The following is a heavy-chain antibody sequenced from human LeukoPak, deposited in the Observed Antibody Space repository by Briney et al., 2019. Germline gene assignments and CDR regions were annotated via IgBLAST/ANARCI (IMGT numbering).Heavy chain of an antibody. D-gene: IGHD3-22*01. Sequence: SETLSLTCTVSGGSSSSYYWSWIRQPPGKGLEWIGYIYYSGSTNYNPSLKSRVTISVDTSKNQFSLKLSSVTAADTAVYYCARTRPIYDSSGYYYEFHYWGQGTLVTVSS. CDR1: GGSSSSYY. CDR3: ARTRPIYDSSGYYYEFHY. J-gene: IGHJ4*02. CDR2: IYYSGST. V-gene: IGHV4-59*01.